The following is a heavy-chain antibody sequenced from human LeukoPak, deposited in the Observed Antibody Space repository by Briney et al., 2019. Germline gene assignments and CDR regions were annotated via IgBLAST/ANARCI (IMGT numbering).Heavy chain of an antibody. D-gene: IGHD3-22*01. CDR1: GFTFSSYA. J-gene: IGHJ4*02. CDR3: VKSGIKGYYYDSSGYY. Sequence: GGSLRLSCSASGFTFSSYAMHWVRQAPGKGLEYVSAISSNGGSTYYADSVKGRFTISRGNSKNTLYLQMSSLRAEDTAVYYCVKSGIKGYYYDSSGYYWGQGTLVTVSS. V-gene: IGHV3-64D*09. CDR2: ISSNGGST.